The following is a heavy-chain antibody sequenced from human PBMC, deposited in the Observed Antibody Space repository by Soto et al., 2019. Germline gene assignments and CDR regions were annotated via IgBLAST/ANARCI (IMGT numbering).Heavy chain of an antibody. D-gene: IGHD4-17*01. CDR2: IYYSGST. CDR1: GGSISSGDYY. V-gene: IGHV4-30-4*01. Sequence: SETLSLTCTVSGGSISSGDYYWSWIRQPPGKGLEWIGYIYYSGSTYYNPSLKSRVTISVDTSKNRFSLKLSSVTAADTAVYYCARVRSYYYYGMDVWGQGTTVTVSS. CDR3: ARVRSYYYYGMDV. J-gene: IGHJ6*02.